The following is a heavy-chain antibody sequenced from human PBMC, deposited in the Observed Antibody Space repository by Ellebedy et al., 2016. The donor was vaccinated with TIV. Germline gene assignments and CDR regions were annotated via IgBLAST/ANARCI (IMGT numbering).Heavy chain of an antibody. V-gene: IGHV4-59*08. CDR1: GGSISSYY. D-gene: IGHD6-13*01. CDR2: IYYSGRT. CDR3: ARLGFIAAAGFRWDYYYGMDV. Sequence: SETLSLTCTVSGGSISSYYWSWIRQPPGKGLEWIGYIYYSGRTNYNPSLKSRVTISVDTSKNQFSLKLSSVTAADTAVYYCARLGFIAAAGFRWDYYYGMDVWGQGTTVTVSS. J-gene: IGHJ6*02.